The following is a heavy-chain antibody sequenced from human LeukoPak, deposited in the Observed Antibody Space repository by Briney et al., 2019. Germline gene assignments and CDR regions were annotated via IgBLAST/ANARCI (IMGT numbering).Heavy chain of an antibody. CDR3: ARSVRYFDL. CDR2: INHSGST. D-gene: IGHD5/OR15-5a*01. Sequence: SETLSLTCAVYGGSFSGYYWSWIRQPPGKGLEWIGEINHSGSTNYNPSLKSRVTISVDTSKNQFSLKLSSVTAADTAVYYCARSVRYFDLWGRGILVTVSS. V-gene: IGHV4-34*01. CDR1: GGSFSGYY. J-gene: IGHJ2*01.